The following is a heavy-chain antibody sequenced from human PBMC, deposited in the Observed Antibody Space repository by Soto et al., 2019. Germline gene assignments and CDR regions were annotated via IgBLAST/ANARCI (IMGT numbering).Heavy chain of an antibody. CDR2: IYYSGST. Sequence: QVQLQESGPGLVKPSETLSLTCTVSGGSISSYYWSWIRKPPGKGLEWIGYIYYSGSTNYNPSLKSRVTISVDSYKNQFALKLSSGTAADTAVYYGARRWGSAADYWGQGTLVTVSS. CDR3: ARRWGSAADY. J-gene: IGHJ4*02. CDR1: GGSISSYY. D-gene: IGHD2-15*01. V-gene: IGHV4-59*08.